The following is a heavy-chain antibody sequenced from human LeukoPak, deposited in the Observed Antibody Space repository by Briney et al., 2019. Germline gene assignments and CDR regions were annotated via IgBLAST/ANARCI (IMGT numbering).Heavy chain of an antibody. J-gene: IGHJ2*01. CDR1: GGSINSGSHY. CDR3: ATLYTPLGVYNWFFDL. Sequence: SETLSLTCTVSGGSINSGSHYWGWLRQPPGKGLEWIGRIYYAGITYYNPTLKSLATMSVDTSKNHFSLTLSSVTAAGPAVYYLATLYTPLGVYNWFFDLWGRGTLVTLPS. CDR2: IYYAGIT. V-gene: IGHV4-39*01. D-gene: IGHD2-8*01.